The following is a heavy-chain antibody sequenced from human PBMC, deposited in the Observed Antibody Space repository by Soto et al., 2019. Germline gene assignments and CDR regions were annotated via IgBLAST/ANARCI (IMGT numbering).Heavy chain of an antibody. CDR1: NGSVSSGTYS. CDR2: IYYSGTT. V-gene: IGHV4-30-2*01. J-gene: IGHJ6*02. CDR3: ARGHYYYGMDV. Sequence: TLSLTCTVSNGSVSSGTYSWSWVRQPPGKGLEWIGYIYYSGTTYYTPSLKSRLTLSMDRANDHFSLNLTSVTAADTAVYFCARGHYYYGMDVWGQGITVTVSS.